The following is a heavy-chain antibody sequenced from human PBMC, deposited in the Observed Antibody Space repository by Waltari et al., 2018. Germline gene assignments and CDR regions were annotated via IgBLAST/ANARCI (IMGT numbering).Heavy chain of an antibody. CDR2: IDPNNGGT. CDR3: ARSDDFWSGYPYYFDY. D-gene: IGHD3-3*01. J-gene: IGHJ4*02. Sequence: QVQLVQSGAEVKKPGASVKVSCKASGYTFSGHYIHWVRQAPGQGLEWMGWIDPNNGGTTFAQNFQGRVTMARETSISTAYMELSRLKSDDTAVYYCARSDDFWSGYPYYFDYWGQGALVTVSS. CDR1: GYTFSGHY. V-gene: IGHV1-2*02.